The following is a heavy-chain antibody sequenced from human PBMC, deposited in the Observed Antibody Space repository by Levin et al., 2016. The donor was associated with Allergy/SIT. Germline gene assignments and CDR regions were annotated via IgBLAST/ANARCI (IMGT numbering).Heavy chain of an antibody. J-gene: IGHJ6*02. Sequence: ASVKVSCKASGYTFTSYYMHWVRQAPGQGLEWMGIINPSGGSTSYAQKFQGRVTMTRDTSTSTVYMELSSLRSEDTAVYYCARNYDFWSGYYFQVPTSYGMDVWGQGTTVTVSS. CDR1: GYTFTSYY. CDR2: INPSGGST. V-gene: IGHV1-46*01. D-gene: IGHD3-3*01. CDR3: ARNYDFWSGYYFQVPTSYGMDV.